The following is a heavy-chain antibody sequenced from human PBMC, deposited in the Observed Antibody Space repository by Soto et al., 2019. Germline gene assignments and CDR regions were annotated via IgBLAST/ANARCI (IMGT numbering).Heavy chain of an antibody. Sequence: GASVKVSCKASGYTFTSYYMHRVRQAPGQGLEWMGIINPSGGSTSYAQKFQGRVTMTRDTSTSTVYMELSSLRSEDTAVYYCAGPDYYDSSGYYIYGMDVWGQGTTVAVSS. V-gene: IGHV1-46*01. J-gene: IGHJ6*02. D-gene: IGHD3-22*01. CDR3: AGPDYYDSSGYYIYGMDV. CDR2: INPSGGST. CDR1: GYTFTSYY.